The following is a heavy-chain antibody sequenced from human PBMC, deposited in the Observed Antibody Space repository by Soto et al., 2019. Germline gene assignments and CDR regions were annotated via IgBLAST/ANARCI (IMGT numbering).Heavy chain of an antibody. V-gene: IGHV3-21*01. Sequence: GGSLRLSCAASGFTFSSYSMNWVRQAPGKGLEWVSSISSSSSYIYYADSVKGRFTISRDNAKNSLYLQMNSLRAEDTAVYYCARDYPYYYDSSGYLFYWGQGTLVTVSS. J-gene: IGHJ4*02. CDR2: ISSSSSYI. D-gene: IGHD3-22*01. CDR3: ARDYPYYYDSSGYLFY. CDR1: GFTFSSYS.